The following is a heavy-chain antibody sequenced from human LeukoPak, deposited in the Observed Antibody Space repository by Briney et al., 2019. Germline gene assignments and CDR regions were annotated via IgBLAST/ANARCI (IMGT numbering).Heavy chain of an antibody. Sequence: GGSLRLSCTVSGFTFRSSGMHWVRQAPGKGLQWVALTTDDGSTKYYADSVKGRFTISRDNSQNTLFLQMNSLRAEETAMYYCARAPGGFHGDYSPIAYWGQGTLVTVSS. V-gene: IGHV3-30-3*01. CDR3: ARAPGGFHGDYSPIAY. CDR2: TTDDGSTK. D-gene: IGHD4-17*01. J-gene: IGHJ4*02. CDR1: GFTFRSSG.